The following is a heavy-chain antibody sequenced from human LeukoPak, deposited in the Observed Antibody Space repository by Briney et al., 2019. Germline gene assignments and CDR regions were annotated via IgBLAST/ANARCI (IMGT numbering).Heavy chain of an antibody. Sequence: ASVKVSCKASGYTFTSYAMHWVRQAPGQRLEWMGWISAGNGNTKYSQKFQGRVTITRDTSASTAYMELSSLRSEDTAVYYCARQVAGRMFDYWGQGTLVTVSS. D-gene: IGHD6-19*01. CDR3: ARQVAGRMFDY. J-gene: IGHJ4*02. V-gene: IGHV1-3*01. CDR2: ISAGNGNT. CDR1: GYTFTSYA.